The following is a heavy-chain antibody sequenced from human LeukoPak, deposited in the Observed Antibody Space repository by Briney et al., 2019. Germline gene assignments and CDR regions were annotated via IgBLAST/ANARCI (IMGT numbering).Heavy chain of an antibody. CDR2: ISGGGGST. V-gene: IGHV3-23*01. J-gene: IGHJ4*02. CDR1: GFTVSSYA. CDR3: AKDGRWIQLLFDY. D-gene: IGHD5-18*01. Sequence: GGSLRLSCAASGFTVSSYAMSWDRQAPGKGLEWVSGISGGGGSTYYADSVKGRFTISRDNSKNTLYLQVDSLRAEDTAVYYCAKDGRWIQLLFDYWGQGTLVTVSS.